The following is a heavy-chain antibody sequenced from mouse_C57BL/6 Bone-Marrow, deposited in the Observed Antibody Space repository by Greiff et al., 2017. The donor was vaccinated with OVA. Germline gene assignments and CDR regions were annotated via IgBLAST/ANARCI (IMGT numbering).Heavy chain of an antibody. CDR3: ARRDSSGYGYFDV. J-gene: IGHJ1*03. Sequence: EVKLVESGGGLVQPGGSLKLSCAASGFTFSDYYMYWVRQTPEKRLEWVAYISNGGGSTYYPDTVKGRFTISRDNAKNTLYLQMSRLKSEDTAMYYCARRDSSGYGYFDVWGTGTTVTVSS. V-gene: IGHV5-12*01. D-gene: IGHD3-2*02. CDR1: GFTFSDYY. CDR2: ISNGGGST.